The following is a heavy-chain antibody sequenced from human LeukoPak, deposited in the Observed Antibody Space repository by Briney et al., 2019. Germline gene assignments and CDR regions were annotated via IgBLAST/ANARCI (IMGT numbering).Heavy chain of an antibody. D-gene: IGHD6-19*01. CDR2: ISAYNGNT. Sequence: GASVKVSCKASGYTFTSYGISWVRQAPGQGLEWMGWISAYNGNTNYAQKLQGRVTMTTGTSTSTAYMELRSLRSDDTAVYYCARDLLGAVAGKGGFDYWGQGTLVTVSS. V-gene: IGHV1-18*01. J-gene: IGHJ4*02. CDR3: ARDLLGAVAGKGGFDY. CDR1: GYTFTSYG.